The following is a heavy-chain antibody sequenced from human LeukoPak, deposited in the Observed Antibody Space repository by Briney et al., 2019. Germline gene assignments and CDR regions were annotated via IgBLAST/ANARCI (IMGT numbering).Heavy chain of an antibody. D-gene: IGHD3-22*01. Sequence: SETLSLTCAVYGGSFSGYYWSWIRQPPGKGLEWIGEINHSGSTNYNPSLKSRVTISVDTSKNQFSLQLTSVTAADTAVYYCARGTYFSDTYYFDYWGQGTLVTVSS. V-gene: IGHV4-34*01. CDR1: GGSFSGYY. CDR3: ARGTYFSDTYYFDY. CDR2: INHSGST. J-gene: IGHJ4*02.